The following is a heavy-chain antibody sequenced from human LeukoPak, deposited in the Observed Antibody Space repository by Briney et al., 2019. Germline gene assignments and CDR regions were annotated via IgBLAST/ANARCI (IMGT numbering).Heavy chain of an antibody. CDR2: ISGSGDNT. D-gene: IGHD3-16*01. CDR1: GFTFSSYA. V-gene: IGHV3-23*01. Sequence: HPGGSLRLSCAASGFTFSSYAMSWVRQAPGKGLEWVSGISGSGDNTYYADSVKGRFTISRDNSKNTLYLQMNDLRAEDTAVYFCVRGWGSNVYASAFDVWGQGTMVTVSS. CDR3: VRGWGSNVYASAFDV. J-gene: IGHJ3*01.